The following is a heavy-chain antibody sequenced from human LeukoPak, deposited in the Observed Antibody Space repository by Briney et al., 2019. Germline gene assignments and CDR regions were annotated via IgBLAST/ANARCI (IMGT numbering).Heavy chain of an antibody. D-gene: IGHD2-21*01. J-gene: IGHJ4*02. CDR2: IKQDETEK. V-gene: IGHV3-7*03. Sequence: GGSLRLSCTASGFTFSNFWMGWVRQAPGKGLEWVANIKQDETEKFYLGSVKGRFTISRDNAKNSLYLQMNSLRGEDTAIYYCAKDYRIGYSDHFDYWGQGALVTVSS. CDR3: AKDYRIGYSDHFDY. CDR1: GFTFSNFW.